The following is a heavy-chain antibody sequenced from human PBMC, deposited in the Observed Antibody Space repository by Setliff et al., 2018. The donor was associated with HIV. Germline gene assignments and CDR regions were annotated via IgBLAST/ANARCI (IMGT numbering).Heavy chain of an antibody. V-gene: IGHV1-69*10. J-gene: IGHJ3*02. Sequence: SVKVSCKASGGTLSSYAISWVRQAPGQGLEWMGVIIPILGIANYAQKFQGRVTINTDESTSTAYMEVTSLTSEDTAVYYCSRASGFGELLHGFDIWGQGTMVTVSS. CDR2: IIPILGIA. CDR1: GGTLSSYA. CDR3: SRASGFGELLHGFDI. D-gene: IGHD3-10*01.